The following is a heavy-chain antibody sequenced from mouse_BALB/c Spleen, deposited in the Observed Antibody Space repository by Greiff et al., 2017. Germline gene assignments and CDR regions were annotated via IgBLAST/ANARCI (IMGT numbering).Heavy chain of an antibody. CDR2: IGNKANGYTT. D-gene: IGHD2-4*01. V-gene: IGHV7-3*02. CDR1: GFTFTDYY. J-gene: IGHJ4*01. Sequence: EVMLVESGGGLVQPGGSLRLSCATSGFTFTDYYMSWVRQPPGKALEWLGFIGNKANGYTTEYSASVKGRFTISRDNSQSILYLQMNTLRAEDSATYYCARDQIYYDYESAMDYWGQGTSVTVSS. CDR3: ARDQIYYDYESAMDY.